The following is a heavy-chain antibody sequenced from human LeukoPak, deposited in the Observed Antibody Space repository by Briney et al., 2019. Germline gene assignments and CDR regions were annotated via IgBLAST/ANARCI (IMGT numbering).Heavy chain of an antibody. Sequence: GGSLRLSCAASGFNFSDAAMTWVRQAPGKGLEWVSLIASSGRNTYYTDSVRGRFTISRDNSKKTLSLQMNSLRVEDTAIYYCAKDIQLSAWGLGTMVTVSS. J-gene: IGHJ3*01. CDR3: AKDIQLSA. CDR1: GFNFSDAA. D-gene: IGHD5-24*01. V-gene: IGHV3-23*01. CDR2: IASSGRNT.